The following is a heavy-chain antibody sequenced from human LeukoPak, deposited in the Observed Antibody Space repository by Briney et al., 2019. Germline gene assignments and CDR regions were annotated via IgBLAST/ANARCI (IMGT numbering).Heavy chain of an antibody. V-gene: IGHV1-3*01. Sequence: ASVKASCKASGYTFINYAIHWVRQAPGQRLEWMGWINPYNGDTEYSQKLQGRVTITKDTSATTAYMDLSTLKSEDTAVYYCARGSSSDWPLEYWGRGILVTVSS. CDR2: INPYNGDT. CDR1: GYTFINYA. CDR3: ARGSSSDWPLEY. D-gene: IGHD6-19*01. J-gene: IGHJ4*02.